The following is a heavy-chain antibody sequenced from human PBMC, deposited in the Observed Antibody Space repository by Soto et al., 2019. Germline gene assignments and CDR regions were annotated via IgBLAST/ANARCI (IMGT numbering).Heavy chain of an antibody. Sequence: SVKVSCKGSGYGFSGYYRHWLRQDPGQGLEWMGWINPNRGGTNYAQKLQGRVTVTRDTPTSTAYMELSRLTSDDTAVYYCARSLTEGYCTITGCYTRPLYGMDVWGQGTTVTVSS. CDR1: GYGFSGYY. CDR3: ARSLTEGYCTITGCYTRPLYGMDV. CDR2: INPNRGGT. D-gene: IGHD2-2*02. J-gene: IGHJ6*02. V-gene: IGHV1-2*02.